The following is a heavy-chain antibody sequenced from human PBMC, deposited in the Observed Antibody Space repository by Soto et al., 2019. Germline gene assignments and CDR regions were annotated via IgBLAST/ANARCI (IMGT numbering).Heavy chain of an antibody. CDR2: ISGSGART. J-gene: IGHJ5*01. CDR1: GFTFSSYG. CDR3: ATVGGVAGGPDWPVFES. Sequence: PGGSLRLSCAASGFTFSSYGMGWVRQAPVKGLEWVSEISGSGARTYYANSVKGRFTIFRDNSKNTLYLQMNSLRVDDTAVYHCATVGGVAGGPDWPVFESWGQGTGVNVPS. D-gene: IGHD6-13*01. V-gene: IGHV3-23*01.